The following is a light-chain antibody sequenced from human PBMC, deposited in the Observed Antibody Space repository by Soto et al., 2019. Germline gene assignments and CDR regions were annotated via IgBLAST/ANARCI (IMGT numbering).Light chain of an antibody. CDR3: QQYNDWPPKYT. CDR2: GAS. Sequence: EIVMTQSPATLSVSPGERATLSCRASQSVATNLAWYQQKPGQAPRLLIYGASTRATGIPARFSGSGSGTEFTLTISSLQSEDFALCYCQQYNDWPPKYTFGQGTKLEIK. V-gene: IGKV3-15*01. CDR1: QSVATN. J-gene: IGKJ2*01.